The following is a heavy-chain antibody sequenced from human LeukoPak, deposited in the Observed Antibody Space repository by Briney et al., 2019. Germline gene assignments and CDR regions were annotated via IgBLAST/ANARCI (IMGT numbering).Heavy chain of an antibody. Sequence: GSLRLSCAASGFTFSSYWMHWVRQAPGKGLVWVSRINSDGSSTSYADSVKGRFTISRDNAKNTLYLQMNSLRAEDTAVYYCAREGMTTVTHFDYWDQGTLVTVSS. D-gene: IGHD4-17*01. V-gene: IGHV3-74*01. CDR3: AREGMTTVTHFDY. CDR2: INSDGSST. CDR1: GFTFSSYW. J-gene: IGHJ4*02.